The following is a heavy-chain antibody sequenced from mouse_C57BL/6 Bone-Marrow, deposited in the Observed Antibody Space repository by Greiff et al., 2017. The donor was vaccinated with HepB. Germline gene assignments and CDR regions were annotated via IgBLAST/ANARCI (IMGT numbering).Heavy chain of an antibody. CDR3: ARRGWLLRDYYAMDY. J-gene: IGHJ4*01. CDR2: ISNGGGST. D-gene: IGHD2-3*01. CDR1: GFTFSDYY. V-gene: IGHV5-12*01. Sequence: EVMLVESGGGLVQPGGSLKLSCAASGFTFSDYYMYWVRQTPEKRLEWVAYISNGGGSTYYPDTVKGRFTISRDNAKNTLYLQMSRLKSEDTAMYYCARRGWLLRDYYAMDYWGQGTSVTVSS.